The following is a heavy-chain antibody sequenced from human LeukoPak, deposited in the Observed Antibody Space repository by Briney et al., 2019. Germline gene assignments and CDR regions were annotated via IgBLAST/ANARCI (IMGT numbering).Heavy chain of an antibody. CDR1: GSTFSSYA. CDR2: ISGSGGST. CDR3: AKVDHDSSGYFDY. Sequence: GGSLRLSCAASGSTFSSYAMSWVRQAPGKGLEWVSAISGSGGSTYYADSVKGRFTISRDNSKNTLYLQMNSLRAEDTAVYYCAKVDHDSSGYFDYWGQGTLVTVSS. D-gene: IGHD3-22*01. V-gene: IGHV3-23*01. J-gene: IGHJ4*02.